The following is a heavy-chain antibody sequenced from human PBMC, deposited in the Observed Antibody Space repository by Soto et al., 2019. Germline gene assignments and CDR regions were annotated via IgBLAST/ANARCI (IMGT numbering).Heavy chain of an antibody. J-gene: IGHJ6*02. CDR3: ARDFRTYSYGVDV. V-gene: IGHV1-2*02. CDR1: GYPFTGPY. D-gene: IGHD5-18*01. CDR2: INPSSGGT. Sequence: AAVKVSCKASGYPFTGPYIYWVRQAPGQGLEWMGWINPSSGGTEFAEKFQGRVTVTRDTSIRTVFLELNSLTSDDTGVYFCARDFRTYSYGVDVWGEGTPVTVS.